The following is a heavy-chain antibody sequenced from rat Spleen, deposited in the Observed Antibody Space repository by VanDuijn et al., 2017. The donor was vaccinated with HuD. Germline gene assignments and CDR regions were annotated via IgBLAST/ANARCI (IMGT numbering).Heavy chain of an antibody. D-gene: IGHD1-1*01. CDR1: GYSITSGYG. CDR2: INTAGST. V-gene: IGHV3-3*01. J-gene: IGHJ2*01. Sequence: EVQLQESGPGLVKPSQSLSLICSVTGYSITSGYGWNWIRRFPGNKLEWMGYINTAGSTNYNPPLKSQISITRDTSKNQFFLQLTSVTTEDTATYYCARAYLTTVAPGYFDCWGQGVMVTVSS. CDR3: ARAYLTTVAPGYFDC.